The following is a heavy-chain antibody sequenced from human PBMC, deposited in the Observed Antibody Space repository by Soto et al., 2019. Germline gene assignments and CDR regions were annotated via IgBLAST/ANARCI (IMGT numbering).Heavy chain of an antibody. CDR3: AREATAAGGAFDP. V-gene: IGHV3-48*01. Sequence: EVQLVESGGGLVQPGGSLRLSCAASGFTFSSYSMNWVRQAPGKGLEWVSYISSSSSTIYYADSVKGRFTISRDNAKNSLYLQMNSLRGEGTAGYYCAREATAAGGAFDPWGQGTLVTVSS. D-gene: IGHD6-13*01. J-gene: IGHJ5*02. CDR2: ISSSSSTI. CDR1: GFTFSSYS.